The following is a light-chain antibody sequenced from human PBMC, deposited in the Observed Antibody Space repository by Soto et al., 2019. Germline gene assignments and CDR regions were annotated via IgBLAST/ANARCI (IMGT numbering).Light chain of an antibody. CDR2: GAS. J-gene: IGKJ1*01. V-gene: IGKV3-20*01. CDR1: QSVSSSY. CDR3: QQYGSSRWT. Sequence: EIVLTQSPGTLSLSPGERATLSCRASQSVSSSYLAWYQQNRGQAPRLLIYGASSRAPGIPDRFGGSGSGTDFIVTISILEPEDFAVYYCQQYGSSRWTFGQGTKVEIK.